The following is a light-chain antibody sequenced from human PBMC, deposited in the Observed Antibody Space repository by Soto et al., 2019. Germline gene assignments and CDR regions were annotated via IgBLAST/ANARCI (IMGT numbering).Light chain of an antibody. J-gene: IGKJ1*01. CDR1: QTIDTW. CDR2: DAS. CDR3: QQYSFYPWT. Sequence: DIQMTQSPSTLSASVGDRITITCRASQTIDTWSAWYQQKPGKAPRLLIFDASTLESGVPSRFGGSGSGTEFTLTISSLQPDDLATYYCQQYSFYPWTFGQGTRVEI. V-gene: IGKV1-5*01.